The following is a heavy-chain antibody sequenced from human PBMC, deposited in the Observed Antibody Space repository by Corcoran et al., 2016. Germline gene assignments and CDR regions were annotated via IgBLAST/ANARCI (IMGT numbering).Heavy chain of an antibody. V-gene: IGHV1-46*01. CDR3: ARGGKREQRRGGLGY. CDR1: GYTFTSYY. D-gene: IGHD6-25*01. J-gene: IGHJ4*02. CDR2: INPSGGST. Sequence: QVQLVQSGAEVKKPGASVKVSCKASGYTFTSYYMHWVRQAPGQGLEWMGIINPSGGSTSYAQKFQGRVTMTRDTSTSTVYMELSSLRSEDTAVYYCARGGKREQRRGGLGYWGQGTLVTVSS.